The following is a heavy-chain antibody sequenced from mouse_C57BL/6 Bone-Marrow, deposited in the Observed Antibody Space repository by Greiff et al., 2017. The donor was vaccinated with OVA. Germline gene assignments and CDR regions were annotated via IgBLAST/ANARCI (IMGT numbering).Heavy chain of an antibody. CDR1: GYTFTSYG. D-gene: IGHD2-3*01. CDR2: IYPRSGNT. Sequence: LQESGAELARPGASVKLSCKASGYTFTSYGISWVKQRTGQGLEWIGEIYPRSGNTYYNEKFKGKATLTADKSSSTAYMELRSLTSEDSAVYFCASLFYDGSYWGQGTLVTVSA. J-gene: IGHJ3*01. V-gene: IGHV1-81*01. CDR3: ASLFYDGSY.